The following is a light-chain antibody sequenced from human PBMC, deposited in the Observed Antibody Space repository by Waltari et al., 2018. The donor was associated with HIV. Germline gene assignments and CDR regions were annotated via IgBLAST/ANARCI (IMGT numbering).Light chain of an antibody. CDR1: TSNIGAAYD. Sequence: QSALTQPPSVSGAPGQTVTISCTGTTSNIGAAYDVHWYQQFPGGAPRLLISGGNKRPSGVPHRFSVSKSGNSASLTITGLQADDEADYYCCSYAGSYTFGVFGTGTKVTVL. CDR3: CSYAGSYTFGV. CDR2: GGN. J-gene: IGLJ1*01. V-gene: IGLV1-40*01.